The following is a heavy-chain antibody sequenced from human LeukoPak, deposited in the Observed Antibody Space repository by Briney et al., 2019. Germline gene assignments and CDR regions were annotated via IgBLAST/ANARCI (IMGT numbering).Heavy chain of an antibody. J-gene: IGHJ4*02. D-gene: IGHD2-8*02. CDR3: ARDSYLRELVAFDY. CDR1: GFTFSSYS. CDR2: ISSSSSYI. V-gene: IGHV3-21*01. Sequence: GGSLRLSCAASGFTFSSYSMNWVRQAPGKGLEWVASISSSSSYIYYADSVKGRFTISRDNAKTSLYLQMNSLRAEDTAVYSCARDSYLRELVAFDYWGQGTLVTVSS.